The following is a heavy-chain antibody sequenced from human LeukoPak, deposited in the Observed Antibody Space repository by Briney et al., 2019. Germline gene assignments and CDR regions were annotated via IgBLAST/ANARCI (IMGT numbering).Heavy chain of an antibody. V-gene: IGHV4-61*09. CDR1: GGSISSGSYY. CDR3: ARAPGITGTYYYYYYMDV. J-gene: IGHJ6*03. CDR2: MSYRGRT. Sequence: SQTLSLTCTVSGGSISSGSYYWSWIRQPAGKGLEWIGHMSYRGRTYFNPSLRSRVTMSVDTSKNQFSLKLSSVTAADTAVYYCARAPGITGTYYYYYYMDVWGKGTTVTVSS. D-gene: IGHD1-20*01.